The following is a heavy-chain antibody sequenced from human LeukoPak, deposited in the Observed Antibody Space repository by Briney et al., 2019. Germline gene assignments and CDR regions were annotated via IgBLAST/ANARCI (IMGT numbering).Heavy chain of an antibody. CDR3: ARNYGDYVFWYFDY. V-gene: IGHV1-2*04. D-gene: IGHD4-17*01. CDR2: INPNSGGT. CDR1: GYTLTGYY. J-gene: IGHJ4*02. Sequence: ASVKVSCTASGYTLTGYYMHWVRQAPGQGLEWMGWINPNSGGTNYAQKFQGWVTMTRDTSTSTAYMELSSLRSEDTAVYYCARNYGDYVFWYFDYWGQGTLVTVSS.